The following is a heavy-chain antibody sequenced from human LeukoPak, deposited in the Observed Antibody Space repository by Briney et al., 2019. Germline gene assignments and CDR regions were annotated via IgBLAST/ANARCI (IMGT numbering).Heavy chain of an antibody. Sequence: SVKVSCKASGFTFTSSAMQWVRQARGQRLEWIGWIVVGSGNTNYARKFQERVTITRDMSTSTAYMELTSLRSEDTAVYYCAADLNYYDSSGSGDYWGQGTLVTVSS. CDR1: GFTFTSSA. J-gene: IGHJ4*02. D-gene: IGHD3-22*01. V-gene: IGHV1-58*02. CDR2: IVVGSGNT. CDR3: AADLNYYDSSGSGDY.